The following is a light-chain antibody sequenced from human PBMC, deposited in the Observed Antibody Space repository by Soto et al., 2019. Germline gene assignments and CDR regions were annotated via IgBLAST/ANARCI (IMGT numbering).Light chain of an antibody. CDR3: VSYTSSNTRV. J-gene: IGLJ3*02. V-gene: IGLV2-14*01. CDR2: EVN. Sequence: QSVLTQPASVSGSPGQSITISCTGTSSDVGGYDYVSWYQQHPGKAPKLTIYEVNNRPSGISNRFSGSNSGNTASLTISGLQAEDEADYYCVSYTSSNTRVFGGGTKLTVL. CDR1: SSDVGGYDY.